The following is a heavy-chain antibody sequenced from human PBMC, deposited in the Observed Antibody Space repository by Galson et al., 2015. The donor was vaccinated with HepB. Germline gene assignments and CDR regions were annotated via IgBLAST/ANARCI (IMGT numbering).Heavy chain of an antibody. CDR1: GGTFSSYA. CDR3: AGVNAFYYMEV. CDR2: IVPMFGTA. Sequence: SVKVSCKASGGTFSSYAISWVRQAPGEGLEWMGGIVPMFGTANYAQKFQGRVTITADESTSTAYMELSSLRSEDTAVYYCAGVNAFYYMEVWGKGTTVTVSS. J-gene: IGHJ6*03. V-gene: IGHV1-69*13. D-gene: IGHD3-16*01.